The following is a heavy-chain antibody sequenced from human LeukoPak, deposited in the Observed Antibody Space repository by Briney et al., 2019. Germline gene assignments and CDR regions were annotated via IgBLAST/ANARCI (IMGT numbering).Heavy chain of an antibody. Sequence: GGSLRLSCAASGFTFSSYGTHWVRQAPGKGLGWVAFIRYDGSNKYYADSAKGRLTISRDNSKNTLYLQMNSLRAEDTAVYYCAKGSSSSWYSFADYWGQGTLVTVSS. CDR2: IRYDGSNK. J-gene: IGHJ4*02. D-gene: IGHD6-13*01. CDR3: AKGSSSSWYSFADY. V-gene: IGHV3-30*02. CDR1: GFTFSSYG.